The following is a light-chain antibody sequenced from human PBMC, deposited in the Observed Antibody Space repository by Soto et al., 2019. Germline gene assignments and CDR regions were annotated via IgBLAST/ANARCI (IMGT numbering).Light chain of an antibody. CDR3: QEYLQWPPGM. CDR2: YTA. J-gene: IGKJ1*01. CDR1: QFVSSR. Sequence: EIVVTQSPATLSGSPGERVTLSCRASQFVSSRLAWYQQRPGQVPRLLINYTATSAPGISARFSGSGSGTEVTLTISTLQSEEFAVYYCQEYLQWPPGMFGQGTTVDMK. V-gene: IGKV3D-15*01.